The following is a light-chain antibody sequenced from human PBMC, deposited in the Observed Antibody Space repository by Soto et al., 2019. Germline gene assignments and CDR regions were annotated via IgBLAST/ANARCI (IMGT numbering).Light chain of an antibody. CDR1: QGISSY. CDR2: GAS. V-gene: IGKV1-9*01. CDR3: QQLNNFPRT. Sequence: DIQLTQSPSFLSASVGDRVSITCRASQGISSYLAWYQQRPGKAPNLLMYGASTLQRGVPSRFSGSASGTTFTLTINNLQPEDFVNYYCQQLNNFPRTFGQGTKVE. J-gene: IGKJ1*01.